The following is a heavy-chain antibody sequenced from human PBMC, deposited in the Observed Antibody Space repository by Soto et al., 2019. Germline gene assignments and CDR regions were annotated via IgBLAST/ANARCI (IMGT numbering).Heavy chain of an antibody. D-gene: IGHD2-15*01. Sequence: NVSCKASVYTFTSYGISWVRQAPGQGLEWMGWISAYNGNTNYAQKLQGRVTMTTDTSTSTAYMELRSLRSDDSAVYSCAKAGCSGGTCYLYYFDYWGQGALVTVSS. CDR2: ISAYNGNT. CDR3: AKAGCSGGTCYLYYFDY. V-gene: IGHV1-18*04. J-gene: IGHJ4*02. CDR1: VYTFTSYG.